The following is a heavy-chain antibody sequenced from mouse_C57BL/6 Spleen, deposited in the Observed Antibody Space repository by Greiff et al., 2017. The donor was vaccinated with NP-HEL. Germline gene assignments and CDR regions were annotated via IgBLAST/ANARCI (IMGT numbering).Heavy chain of an antibody. CDR2: IYPGDGDT. CDR3: ARHVITTVVATDY. J-gene: IGHJ2*01. V-gene: IGHV1-80*01. D-gene: IGHD1-1*01. Sequence: VQLQESGAELVKPGASVKISCKASGYAFSSYWMNWVKQRPGKGLEWIGQIYPGDGDTNYNGKFKGKATLTADKSSSTAYMQLSSLTSEDSAVYFCARHVITTVVATDYWGQGTTLTVSS. CDR1: GYAFSSYW.